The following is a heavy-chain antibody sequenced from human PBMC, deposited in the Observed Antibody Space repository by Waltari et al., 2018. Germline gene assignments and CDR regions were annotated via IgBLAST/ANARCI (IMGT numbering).Heavy chain of an antibody. J-gene: IGHJ4*02. CDR2: LSSDGTTR. CDR3: ATNEIPWH. CDR1: GFIFSDYP. V-gene: IGHV3-30*14. Sequence: QVQLVDSGGGVVQPGGSLTLSCVASGFIFSDYPMQWVRHVPVKGLQWLAILSSDGTTRRFADSVKGRFSISRDNSKNMLYLQMNSLRVDDTAYYFCATNEIPWHWGQGTLVTVSS. D-gene: IGHD2-2*02.